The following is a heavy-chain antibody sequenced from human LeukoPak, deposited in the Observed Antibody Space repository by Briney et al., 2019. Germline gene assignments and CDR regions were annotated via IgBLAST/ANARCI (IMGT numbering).Heavy chain of an antibody. CDR1: GGSISSYY. J-gene: IGHJ5*02. CDR3: ARRRDYYGSGSPMGFDP. V-gene: IGHV4-59*08. Sequence: SETLSPTCTVSGGSISSYYWSWIRQPPGKGLEWIGYIHYSGSTNYNPSLKSRVTISVDSSKNQFSLKLSSVTAADTAVYYCARRRDYYGSGSPMGFDPWGQGTLVTVSS. D-gene: IGHD3-10*01. CDR2: IHYSGST.